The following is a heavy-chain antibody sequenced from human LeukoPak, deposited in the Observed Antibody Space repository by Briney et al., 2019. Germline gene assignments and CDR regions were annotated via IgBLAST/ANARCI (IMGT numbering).Heavy chain of an antibody. CDR3: AKDAWPGPLDGYNAPFDY. V-gene: IGHV3-30*04. J-gene: IGHJ4*02. Sequence: PGRSLRLSCEASGFTFSAYTLLWVRQAPGKGLDWVAVISYDGVNKYYTDSVKGRFTISRDNAKHSLYLQMNSLRAEDTALYYCAKDAWPGPLDGYNAPFDYWGQRTLVTVSS. CDR1: GFTFSAYT. CDR2: ISYDGVNK. D-gene: IGHD5-24*01.